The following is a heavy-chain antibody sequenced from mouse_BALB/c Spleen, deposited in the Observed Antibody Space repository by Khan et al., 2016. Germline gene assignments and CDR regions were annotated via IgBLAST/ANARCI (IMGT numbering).Heavy chain of an antibody. CDR1: GFNIKDTY. J-gene: IGHJ4*01. CDR3: SRSPCDYGNYYAMDY. Sequence: VQLQQSGAELVKPGASVKLSCTASGFNIKDTYMHWVKQRPEQGLEWIGRIDPANGNTKYDPKFQGKATLTADTSSNTAYLQLSSLTSEDTAVYYCSRSPCDYGNYYAMDYWGQGTSVTVSS. CDR2: IDPANGNT. D-gene: IGHD1-1*01. V-gene: IGHV14-3*02.